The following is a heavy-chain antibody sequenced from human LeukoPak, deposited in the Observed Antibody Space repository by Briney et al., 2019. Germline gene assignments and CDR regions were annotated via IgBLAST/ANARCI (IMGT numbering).Heavy chain of an antibody. J-gene: IGHJ4*02. Sequence: ASVKVSCKASGYTFTSYYMRWVRQAPGQGLEWMGRINPSGGSTSYAQKFQSRVTMTRDTPTSTVYMELSSLRSEDTAVYYCARDPQHSSGWYYFDYWGQGTLVTVSS. V-gene: IGHV1-46*01. CDR2: INPSGGST. CDR3: ARDPQHSSGWYYFDY. CDR1: GYTFTSYY. D-gene: IGHD6-19*01.